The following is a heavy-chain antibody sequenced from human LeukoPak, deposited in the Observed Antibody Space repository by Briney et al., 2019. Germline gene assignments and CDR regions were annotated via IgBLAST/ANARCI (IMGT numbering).Heavy chain of an antibody. CDR2: IKQDGSEK. CDR3: AKPRLRYVDTAMGFDP. Sequence: GGSLRLSCAASGFTFSSYWMSWVRQAPGKGLEWVANIKQDGSEKYYVDSVKGRFTISRDNSKNTLYLQMNSLRAEDTAVYYCAKPRLRYVDTAMGFDPWGQGTLVTVSS. V-gene: IGHV3-7*01. CDR1: GFTFSSYW. J-gene: IGHJ5*02. D-gene: IGHD5-18*01.